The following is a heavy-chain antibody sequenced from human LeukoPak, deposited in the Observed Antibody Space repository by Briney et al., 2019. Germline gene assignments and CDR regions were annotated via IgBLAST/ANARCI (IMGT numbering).Heavy chain of an antibody. Sequence: SLRLSCXXXXXTFSXYAMTWVRQAPGKGLEWVSAISGSGNSTYYADSVKGRFTISRDNSKNTLYLQINSLRAEDTAVYYCAKVQTPYCSSTSCYNFDYWGQGTLVTVSS. V-gene: IGHV3-23*01. J-gene: IGHJ4*02. CDR1: XXTFSXYA. D-gene: IGHD2-2*02. CDR2: ISGSGNST. CDR3: AKVQTPYCSSTSCYNFDY.